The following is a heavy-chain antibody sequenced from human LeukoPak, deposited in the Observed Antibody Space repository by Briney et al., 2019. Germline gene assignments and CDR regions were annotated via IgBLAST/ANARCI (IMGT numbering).Heavy chain of an antibody. V-gene: IGHV4-4*09. D-gene: IGHD4-23*01. CDR1: GGSIGRHY. CDR2: IYHSGST. J-gene: IGHJ1*01. Sequence: SETLSLTCTVSGGSIGRHYWSWIRQPPGKGLEWIGYIYHSGSTYYNPSLKSRVTISVDTSKNQFSLKLSSVTAADTAVYYCASRTVVIGSEYFQHWGQGTLVTVSS. CDR3: ASRTVVIGSEYFQH.